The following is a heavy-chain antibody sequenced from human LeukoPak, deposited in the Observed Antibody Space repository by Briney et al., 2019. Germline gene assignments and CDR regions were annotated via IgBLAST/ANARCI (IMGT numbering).Heavy chain of an antibody. CDR3: AKSSGSFDY. Sequence: GGSLRLSCAASGFTFSSYWMHWVRQAPGKGLVWVSRLDTDGSNTGYADSVKGRFTISRDNSKNTLYLQMNSLRAEDTAVYYCAKSSGSFDYWGQGTLVTVSS. V-gene: IGHV3-74*01. CDR1: GFTFSSYW. D-gene: IGHD3-10*01. J-gene: IGHJ4*02. CDR2: LDTDGSNT.